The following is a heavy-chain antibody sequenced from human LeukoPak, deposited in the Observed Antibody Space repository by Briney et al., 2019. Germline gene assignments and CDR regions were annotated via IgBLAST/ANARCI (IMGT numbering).Heavy chain of an antibody. CDR3: ARGPEPYYYYYMDV. CDR1: GGTFSSYA. D-gene: IGHD1-14*01. J-gene: IGHJ6*03. CDR2: IIPIFGTA. V-gene: IGHV1-69*05. Sequence: SVKVSCKASGGTFSSYAISWVRQAPGQGLEWMGRIIPIFGTANYAQKFQGRVTITTDKSTSTAYMELSSLRSEDTAVYYCARGPEPYYYYYMDVWGKGTTVTVSS.